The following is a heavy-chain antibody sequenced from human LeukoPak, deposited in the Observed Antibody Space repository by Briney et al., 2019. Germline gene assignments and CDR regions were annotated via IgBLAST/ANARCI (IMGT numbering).Heavy chain of an antibody. Sequence: SETLSLTCTVSGGSISSYYRSWIRQPPGKGLEWIGYIYYSGSTNYNPSLKSRVTISVDTSKNQFSLKLSSVTAADTAVYYCARFGSEAFDIWGQGTMVTVSS. CDR2: IYYSGST. CDR1: GGSISSYY. V-gene: IGHV4-59*01. CDR3: ARFGSEAFDI. D-gene: IGHD2-15*01. J-gene: IGHJ3*02.